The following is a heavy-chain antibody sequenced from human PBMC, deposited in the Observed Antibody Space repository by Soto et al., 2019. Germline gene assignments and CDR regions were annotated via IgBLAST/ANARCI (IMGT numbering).Heavy chain of an antibody. V-gene: IGHV4-59*01. J-gene: IGHJ4*02. CDR3: ARRWGTYFDF. CDR2: IYYSGST. D-gene: IGHD7-27*01. CDR1: GGSISSYY. Sequence: QVQLQESGPGLVKPSETLSLTCTASGGSISSYYWSWIRQPPGKGLERIGYIYYSGSTDYDPSLKSRVTISVDTSKNQFSLKLRSVTAADTAVYYCARRWGTYFDFWGQGTLVTVSS.